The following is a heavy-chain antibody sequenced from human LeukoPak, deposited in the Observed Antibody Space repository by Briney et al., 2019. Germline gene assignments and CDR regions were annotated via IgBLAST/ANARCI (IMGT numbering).Heavy chain of an antibody. CDR2: ISYDGSNK. CDR1: GFTFSSYA. Sequence: GRSLRLSCAASGFTFSSYAMHWVRQAPGKGLEWVAVISYDGSNKYYADSVKGRFTISRDNSKNTLYLQMNSLRAEDTAVYYCASNIAVAGTDYWGQGTLVTVSS. V-gene: IGHV3-30-3*01. CDR3: ASNIAVAGTDY. D-gene: IGHD6-19*01. J-gene: IGHJ4*02.